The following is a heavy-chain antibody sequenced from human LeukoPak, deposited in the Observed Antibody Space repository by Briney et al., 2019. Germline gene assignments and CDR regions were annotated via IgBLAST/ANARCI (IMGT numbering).Heavy chain of an antibody. CDR1: GNSIGRSSYY. J-gene: IGHJ4*02. CDR2: IYYSGST. CDR3: ARQAEYYDSSGYLKLDPFDY. V-gene: IGHV4-39*01. Sequence: SETLSLTCTVSGNSIGRSSYYWGWIRQPPGKGLEWIGSIYYSGSTYYNPSLKSRVTISVDTSKNQFSLKLRSVTAADTAVYYCARQAEYYDSSGYLKLDPFDYWGQGTLVTVSS. D-gene: IGHD3-22*01.